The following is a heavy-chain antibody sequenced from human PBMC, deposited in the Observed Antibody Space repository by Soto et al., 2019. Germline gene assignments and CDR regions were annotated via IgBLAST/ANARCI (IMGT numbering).Heavy chain of an antibody. CDR2: IWYDGSNK. CDR1: GFTFSSYG. J-gene: IGHJ6*02. Sequence: GGSLRLSCAASGFTFSSYGMHWVRQAPGKGLEWVAVIWYDGSNKYYADSVKGRFTISRDNSKNTLYLQMNSLRAEDTAVYYCARDLAPTVYYYYYYGMDVWGQGTTVTVSS. D-gene: IGHD2-15*01. V-gene: IGHV3-33*01. CDR3: ARDLAPTVYYYYYYGMDV.